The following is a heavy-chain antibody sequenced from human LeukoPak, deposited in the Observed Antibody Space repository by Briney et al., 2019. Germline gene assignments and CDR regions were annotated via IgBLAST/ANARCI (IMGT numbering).Heavy chain of an antibody. CDR2: VNPSGGTT. CDR3: ARGLREGDY. J-gene: IGHJ4*02. Sequence: ASVKVSRMPSGYTFTDHVIHWVRQAPGQGLEWMGTVNPSGGTTVYAQKLQGRVTMTKDTSTSTVYLEMSSLGSEDTAVYYCARGLREGDYWGQGTLVTVSS. CDR1: GYTFTDHV. V-gene: IGHV1-46*01.